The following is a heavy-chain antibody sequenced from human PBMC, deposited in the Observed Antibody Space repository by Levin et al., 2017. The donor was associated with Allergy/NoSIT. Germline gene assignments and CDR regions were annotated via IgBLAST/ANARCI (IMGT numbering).Heavy chain of an antibody. CDR2: ISTTSSSI. D-gene: IGHD1-26*01. J-gene: IGHJ4*02. CDR1: GFTFSSYT. Sequence: PGGSLRLSCAASGFTFSSYTMNWVRQAPGKGLEWVSYISTTSSSIHYADSVKGRFTISRDNAKNSLYLQMNSLRAEDTAVYYCASSGSYRFDCWGQGTLVTVSS. V-gene: IGHV3-48*01. CDR3: ASSGSYRFDC.